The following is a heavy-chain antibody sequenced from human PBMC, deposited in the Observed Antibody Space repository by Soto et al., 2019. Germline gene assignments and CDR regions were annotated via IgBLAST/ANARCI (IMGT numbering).Heavy chain of an antibody. CDR3: ALGGSGSYFRY. J-gene: IGHJ4*02. CDR1: GITFSSYA. Sequence: EVQLLESGGGLVHPGGSLRRSCAASGITFSSYAMNWVRQAPGKGLEWVSVISGSGDSTYYADSVKGRFTIARDNSKNTLYLQMNSLRAEDTAVYYCALGGSGSYFRYWGQGTLVTVSS. V-gene: IGHV3-23*01. D-gene: IGHD1-26*01. CDR2: ISGSGDST.